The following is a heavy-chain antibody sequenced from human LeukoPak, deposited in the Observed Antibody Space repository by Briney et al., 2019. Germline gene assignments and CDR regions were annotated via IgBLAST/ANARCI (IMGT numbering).Heavy chain of an antibody. V-gene: IGHV1-3*01. D-gene: IGHD6-13*01. CDR3: ASRDQAAAGTDY. CDR2: INAGNGDT. Sequence: GASVKVSCKASGYTFSSYAMHWVRQAPGQRLEWMGWINAGNGDTKYSQKFQGRVTITRDTSASTAYMELSSLRSGDTAVYYCASRDQAAAGTDYWGQGTLVTVSS. J-gene: IGHJ4*02. CDR1: GYTFSSYA.